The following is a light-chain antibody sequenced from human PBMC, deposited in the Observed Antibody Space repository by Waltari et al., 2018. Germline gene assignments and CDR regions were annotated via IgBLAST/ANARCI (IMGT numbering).Light chain of an antibody. Sequence: QSALTQPAAVSGSPGQSITISCTGTSSDLGGYNYVSCYQKHPGKAPKLRIYAVTNRPSGVSNRFSGSKSGNTASLTISGLQAEDEAAYYCGSYRSSALEAIFGGGTKLTVL. J-gene: IGLJ2*01. CDR2: AVT. CDR3: GSYRSSALEAI. CDR1: SSDLGGYNY. V-gene: IGLV2-14*03.